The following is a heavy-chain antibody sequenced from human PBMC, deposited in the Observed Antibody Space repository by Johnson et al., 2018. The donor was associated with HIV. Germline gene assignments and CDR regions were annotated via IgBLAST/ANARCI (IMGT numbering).Heavy chain of an antibody. CDR2: ISYNGSNK. CDR3: AKVRVVVAATDAFDI. V-gene: IGHV3-30*18. D-gene: IGHD2-15*01. CDR1: GFTFSSCG. J-gene: IGHJ3*02. Sequence: QVQLVESGGGVVQPGRSLTLSCGASGFTFSSCGMNWVRQAPGKGLEWVAVISYNGSNKYYADSVKGRFTISRDNAKNTLYVQMNSLRAEDTAVYYCAKVRVVVAATDAFDIWGQGTMVTVSS.